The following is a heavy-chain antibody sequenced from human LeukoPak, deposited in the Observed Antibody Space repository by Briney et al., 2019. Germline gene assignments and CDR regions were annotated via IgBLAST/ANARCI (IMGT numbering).Heavy chain of an antibody. CDR2: IRYDGSNK. D-gene: IGHD1-26*01. CDR3: AKGCDAGAIPLYGY. CDR1: GFTFSSYG. Sequence: GGSLRPSCAASGFTFSSYGMHWVRQAPGKGLEWVAFIRYDGSNKYYADSVKGRFTISRDNSKSTLYLQMNSLRAEDTAVYYCAKGCDAGAIPLYGYWGQGTLVTVSS. V-gene: IGHV3-30*02. J-gene: IGHJ4*02.